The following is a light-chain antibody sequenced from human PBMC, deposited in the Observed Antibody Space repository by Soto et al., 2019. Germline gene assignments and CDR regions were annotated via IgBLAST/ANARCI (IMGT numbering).Light chain of an antibody. J-gene: IGKJ2*01. Sequence: DIVLTQSPGTLSLSPGERTTLSCRASRSISGSYLAWYQQKPGQAPRLLIYGASSRATGIPDRVSGSGSGTDFTLTISRLEPEDSAVYYCQQYGSSPRYTFGQGTKLEIK. CDR2: GAS. V-gene: IGKV3-20*01. CDR3: QQYGSSPRYT. CDR1: RSISGSY.